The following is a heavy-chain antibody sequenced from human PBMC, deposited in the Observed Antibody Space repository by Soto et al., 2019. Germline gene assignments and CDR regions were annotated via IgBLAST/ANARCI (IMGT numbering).Heavy chain of an antibody. CDR3: AISPRRYSSSWRYYYYGMDV. J-gene: IGHJ6*02. CDR2: FDPEDGET. V-gene: IGHV1-24*01. CDR1: GYTLTELS. Sequence: GASVKVSCKVSGYTLTELSMHWVRQAPGKGLEWMGGFDPEDGETIYAQKFQGRVTMTEDTSTDTAYMELSSLRSEDTAVYYCAISPRRYSSSWRYYYYGMDVWGQGTTVTVSS. D-gene: IGHD6-13*01.